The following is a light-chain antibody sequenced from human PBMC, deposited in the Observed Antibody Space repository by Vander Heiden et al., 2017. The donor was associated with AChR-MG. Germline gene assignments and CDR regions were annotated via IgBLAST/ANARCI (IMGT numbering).Light chain of an antibody. V-gene: IGKV3-15*01. Sequence: EIVMTQSPATLSVSPGESATLSCRASETVSSNLAWYQQKPGQAPRLVIYGASTRATDIPARFSGSGSGTEFTLTISSLQSEDFAVYYCQQYNNWPLTFGGGTEVENK. CDR1: ETVSSN. CDR3: QQYNNWPLT. J-gene: IGKJ4*01. CDR2: GAS.